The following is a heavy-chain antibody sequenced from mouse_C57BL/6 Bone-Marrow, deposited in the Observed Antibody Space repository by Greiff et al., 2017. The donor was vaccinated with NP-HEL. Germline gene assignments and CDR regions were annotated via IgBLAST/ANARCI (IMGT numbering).Heavy chain of an antibody. CDR1: GYTFTSYW. Sequence: QVQLKQPGAELVKPGASVKLSCKASGYTFTSYWMHWVKQRPGRGLEWIGRIDPNSGGTKYNEKFKSKATLTVDKPSSTAYMQLSSLTSEDSAVYYCARSSLHYYGSSYSAWFAYWGQGTLVTVSA. V-gene: IGHV1-72*01. D-gene: IGHD1-1*01. CDR3: ARSSLHYYGSSYSAWFAY. J-gene: IGHJ3*01. CDR2: IDPNSGGT.